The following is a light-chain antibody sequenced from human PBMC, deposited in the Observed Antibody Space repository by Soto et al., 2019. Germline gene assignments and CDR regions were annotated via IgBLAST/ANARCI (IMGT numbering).Light chain of an antibody. CDR1: QSISSW. CDR2: DAS. Sequence: DTQITQSPSTLSASVGYRVTIICRASQSISSWLAWYQQKPGKAPKLLIYDASSLETGVPSRLSGSGSGTEFTLTISSVKPDDFASYYCQHYNSYGTFGQGTKVDIK. CDR3: QHYNSYGT. J-gene: IGKJ1*01. V-gene: IGKV1-5*02.